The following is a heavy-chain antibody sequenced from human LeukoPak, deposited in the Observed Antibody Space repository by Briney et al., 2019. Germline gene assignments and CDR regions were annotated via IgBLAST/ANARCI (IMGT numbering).Heavy chain of an antibody. Sequence: GGSLRLSSAASGFTFSSYSMNWVRQAPGKGLEWVSYISSSSSTIYYADSVKGRFTISRDNAKNSLYLQMNSLRAEDTAVYYCARDGSIAARQPDVWGQGTTVTVSS. D-gene: IGHD6-6*01. CDR2: ISSSSSTI. CDR1: GFTFSSYS. V-gene: IGHV3-48*01. J-gene: IGHJ6*02. CDR3: ARDGSIAARQPDV.